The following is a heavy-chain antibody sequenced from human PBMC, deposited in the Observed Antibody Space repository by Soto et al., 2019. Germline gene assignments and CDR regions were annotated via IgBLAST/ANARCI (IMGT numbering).Heavy chain of an antibody. CDR3: ARQGRAARLNWFDP. J-gene: IGHJ5*02. CDR1: GGSISSSSYY. V-gene: IGHV4-39*01. D-gene: IGHD6-6*01. Sequence: SETLSLTCTVSGGSISSSSYYWGWIRQPPGKGLEWIRSIYYSGSTYYNPSLKSRVTISVDTSKNQFSLKLSSVTAADTAVYYCARQGRAARLNWFDPWGQGTLVTVSS. CDR2: IYYSGST.